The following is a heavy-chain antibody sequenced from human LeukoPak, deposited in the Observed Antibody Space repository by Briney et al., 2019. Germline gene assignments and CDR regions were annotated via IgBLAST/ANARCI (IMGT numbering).Heavy chain of an antibody. Sequence: GGSLRLSCAASGFTFSSYSMNWVRQAPGKGLEWVSSISSSSSYIYYADSVKGRFTISRNNAKNSLYLQMNSLRAEDTAVYYCARERGAVGATHIDYWGQGTLVTVSS. CDR1: GFTFSSYS. D-gene: IGHD1-26*01. V-gene: IGHV3-21*01. CDR3: ARERGAVGATHIDY. CDR2: ISSSSSYI. J-gene: IGHJ4*02.